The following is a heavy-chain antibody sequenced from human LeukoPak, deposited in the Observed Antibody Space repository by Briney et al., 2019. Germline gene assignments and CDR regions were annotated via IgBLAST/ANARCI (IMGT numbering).Heavy chain of an antibody. V-gene: IGHV4-4*07. Sequence: PSETLSLTCTVSGDSISNYYWSWIRQPAGKGLEWIGRIHPSGSTNYNPSLKSRVTLSVDTSKNQLPLKLSSVTAADTAVYYCARGPPPDFDYWGRGTLVTVSS. CDR2: IHPSGST. CDR1: GDSISNYY. CDR3: ARGPPPDFDY. J-gene: IGHJ4*02.